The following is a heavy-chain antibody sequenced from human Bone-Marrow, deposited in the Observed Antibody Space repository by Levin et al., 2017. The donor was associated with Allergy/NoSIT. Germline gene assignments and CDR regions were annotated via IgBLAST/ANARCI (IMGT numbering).Heavy chain of an antibody. CDR3: ARAKEDSSSWETFAMDV. D-gene: IGHD6-13*01. CDR1: GFSFSNYG. Sequence: PGESLKISCAASGFSFSNYGVHWVRQAPGKGLGWVAILWFDGSNKYYTDSVKGRFTISRDNSKNTAYLQMNSLRVEATGLYYCARAKEDSSSWETFAMDVWGQGTTVTVSS. V-gene: IGHV3-33*01. J-gene: IGHJ6*02. CDR2: LWFDGSNK.